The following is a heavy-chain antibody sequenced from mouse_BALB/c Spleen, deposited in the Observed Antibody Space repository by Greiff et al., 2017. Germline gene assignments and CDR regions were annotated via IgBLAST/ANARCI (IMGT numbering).Heavy chain of an antibody. CDR1: GYAFSSYW. J-gene: IGHJ3*01. CDR3: ARCGYSSWFAY. CDR2: IYPGDGDT. V-gene: IGHV1-80*01. D-gene: IGHD2-3*01. Sequence: VQLQESGAELVRPGSSVKISCKASGYAFSSYWMNWVKQRPGQGLEWIGQIYPGDGDTNYNGKFKGKATLTADKSSSTAYMQLSSLTSEDSAVYFCARCGYSSWFAYWGQGTLVTVSA.